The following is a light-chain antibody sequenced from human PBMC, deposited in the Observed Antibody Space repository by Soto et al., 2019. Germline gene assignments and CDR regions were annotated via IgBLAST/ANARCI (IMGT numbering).Light chain of an antibody. CDR1: QSLGINS. J-gene: IGKJ1*01. CDR3: QQYDTSPPT. V-gene: IGKV3-20*01. Sequence: EIVLTQSPGTLSLSPGERATLSCRASQSLGINSLAWYQQKPGQAPRLFIYATSGRATGIPDRFSGSGSGTDLTLTISRLEPEDFAVYYCQQYDTSPPTFGQGTKVDIK. CDR2: ATS.